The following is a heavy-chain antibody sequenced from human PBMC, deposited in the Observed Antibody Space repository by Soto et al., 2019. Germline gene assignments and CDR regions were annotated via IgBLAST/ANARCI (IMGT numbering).Heavy chain of an antibody. Sequence: ASVKVSCKASGYTFTRYPMHWVRQAPGQRLEWMGWINAANGDTGYSQRFQGRVTLTRDTPASTVYMELSSLRSEDTAVYYCARSIVVVTALDYWGQGTLVTVSS. CDR1: GYTFTRYP. V-gene: IGHV1-3*01. D-gene: IGHD2-21*02. CDR3: ARSIVVVTALDY. CDR2: INAANGDT. J-gene: IGHJ4*02.